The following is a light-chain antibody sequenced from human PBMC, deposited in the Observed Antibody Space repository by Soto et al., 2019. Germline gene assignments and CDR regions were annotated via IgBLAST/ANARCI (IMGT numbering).Light chain of an antibody. CDR1: SSDVGGYKS. V-gene: IGLV2-8*01. J-gene: IGLJ2*01. Sequence: HSALTQPPSAAGSPGQSVTIPFTGTSSDVGGYKSISWFQQHPGKAPKLVIYEVTKRPHGVPDRFSGSKSGNAASLTVSGLHADDEGDYYCSSHAASNTYVFGGGTKLTVL. CDR2: EVT. CDR3: SSHAASNTYV.